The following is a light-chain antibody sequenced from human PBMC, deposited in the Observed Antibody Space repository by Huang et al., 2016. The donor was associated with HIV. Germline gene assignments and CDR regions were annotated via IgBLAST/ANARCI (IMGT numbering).Light chain of an antibody. CDR3: MQAIQAAFT. J-gene: IGKJ4*01. Sequence: DIVMTQSLFSLPVTPGEPASISCRSSQSLLHINGYNSLHWYLQKPGQSPQLLFYLASNRAAGVPDSFRGSAPRTYFTPKISGVEAEDVGVYYCMQAIQAAFTFGGGTK. CDR1: QSLLHINGYNS. CDR2: LAS. V-gene: IGKV2-28*01.